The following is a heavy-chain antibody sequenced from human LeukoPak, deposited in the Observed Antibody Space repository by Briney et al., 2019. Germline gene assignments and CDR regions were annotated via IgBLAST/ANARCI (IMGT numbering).Heavy chain of an antibody. Sequence: KGGESLKISCKGSGYSFTSYWIGWVRQMPGKGLEWMGIIYPGDSDTRYSPSFQGQVTISADKSISTAYLQWSSLKASDTAMYYCARHGAETRDGYALIDYWGQGTLVTVSS. V-gene: IGHV5-51*01. CDR2: IYPGDSDT. CDR3: ARHGAETRDGYALIDY. D-gene: IGHD5-24*01. CDR1: GYSFTSYW. J-gene: IGHJ4*02.